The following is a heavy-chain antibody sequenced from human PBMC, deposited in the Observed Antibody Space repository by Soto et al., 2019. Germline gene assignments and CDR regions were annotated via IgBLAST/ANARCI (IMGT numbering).Heavy chain of an antibody. CDR3: ARVKRGYSYGSIIDF. Sequence: SETLSLTCTVSGDSIRNYYWSWIRQPPGKGLEYIGYIFYSGSTTYNPSLKSRVAMSVDTSRNQFALKLRSVTAADTATYYCARVKRGYSYGSIIDFWGRGTMVTVYS. D-gene: IGHD5-18*01. CDR1: GDSIRNYY. V-gene: IGHV4-59*01. CDR2: IFYSGST. J-gene: IGHJ4*01.